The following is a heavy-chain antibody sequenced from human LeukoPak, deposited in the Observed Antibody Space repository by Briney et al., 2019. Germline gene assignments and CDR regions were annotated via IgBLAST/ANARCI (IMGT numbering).Heavy chain of an antibody. D-gene: IGHD3-22*01. V-gene: IGHV3-53*01. J-gene: IGHJ4*02. CDR1: GFTVSSNY. Sequence: PGGSLRLSCAASGFTVSSNYMSWVRQAPGKGLEWVSVIYSGGSTYYADSVKGRFTISRDNAKNSLYLQMNSLRAEDTAVYYCARGKDSSGYNFDYWGQGTLVTVSS. CDR2: IYSGGST. CDR3: ARGKDSSGYNFDY.